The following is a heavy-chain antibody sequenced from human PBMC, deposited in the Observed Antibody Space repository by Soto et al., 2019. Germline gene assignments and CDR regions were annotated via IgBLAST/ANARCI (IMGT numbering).Heavy chain of an antibody. V-gene: IGHV1-69*01. D-gene: IGHD6-13*01. CDR1: GGTFSRHA. Sequence: QVQLVQSGSEVKMPGSSVQVSCKTSGGTFSRHAINWVRQAPGQGLEWMGGIIPLFGTTKYAQTFKGRVTIGADESTSTAYMELSSLTSEDAAVYYCARAAIHGSSWYFWFDPCGQGTLVTVSS. CDR2: IIPLFGTT. CDR3: ARAAIHGSSWYFWFDP. J-gene: IGHJ5*02.